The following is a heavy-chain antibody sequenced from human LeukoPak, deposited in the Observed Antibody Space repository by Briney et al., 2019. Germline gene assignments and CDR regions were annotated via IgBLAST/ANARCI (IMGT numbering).Heavy chain of an antibody. V-gene: IGHV3-21*01. CDR3: ARDRVRQTGYGDYPSYYFDY. D-gene: IGHD4-17*01. J-gene: IGHJ4*02. CDR2: ISSSSSYI. Sequence: SGGSLRLXCAASGFTFSSYSMNWVRQAPGKGLEWVSSISSSSSYIYYADSVKGRFTISRDNAKNSLYLQMNSLRAEDTAVYYCARDRVRQTGYGDYPSYYFDYWGQGTLVTVPS. CDR1: GFTFSSYS.